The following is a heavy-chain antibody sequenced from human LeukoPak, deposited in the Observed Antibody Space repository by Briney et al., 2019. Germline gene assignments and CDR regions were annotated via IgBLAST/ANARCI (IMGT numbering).Heavy chain of an antibody. J-gene: IGHJ4*02. Sequence: KPSETLSLTCAVYGGSFSGYYWSWIRQPPGKGLEWIGEINHSGSTNYNPSLKSRVTISVDTSKNQFSLKLSSVTAADTAVYYCARGRRTTLDYWGQGTLVTVSS. CDR3: ARGRRTTLDY. CDR2: INHSGST. CDR1: GGSFSGYY. D-gene: IGHD4-17*01. V-gene: IGHV4-34*01.